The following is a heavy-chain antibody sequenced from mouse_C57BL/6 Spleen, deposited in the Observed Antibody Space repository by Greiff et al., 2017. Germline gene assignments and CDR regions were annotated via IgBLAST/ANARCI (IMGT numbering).Heavy chain of an antibody. CDR1: GYTFTSYW. D-gene: IGHD2-1*01. Sequence: VQLQQPGAELVKPGASVKMSCKASGYTFTSYWITWVKQRPGQGLEWIGDIYPGSGSTNYNEKFKSKATLTVDTSSSTAYMQLSSLTSEDSAVYYCASHGNYLYYFDYWGQGTTLTVSS. V-gene: IGHV1-55*01. CDR2: IYPGSGST. J-gene: IGHJ2*01. CDR3: ASHGNYLYYFDY.